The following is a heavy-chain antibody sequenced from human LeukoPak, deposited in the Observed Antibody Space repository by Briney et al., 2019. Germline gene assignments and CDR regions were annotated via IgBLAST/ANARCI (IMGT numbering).Heavy chain of an antibody. CDR2: IWYDGSIK. D-gene: IGHD5-18*01. J-gene: IGHJ5*02. Sequence: GGSLRLSCAASGFSFKDTGMHWVRQAPGKGPEWLTIIWYDGSIKYYAVSVKGRFTVSRDNSKNILYLQMNSLRTEDTAVYYCAREGDTAEFDPWGQGTLVTVSS. V-gene: IGHV3-33*01. CDR3: AREGDTAEFDP. CDR1: GFSFKDTG.